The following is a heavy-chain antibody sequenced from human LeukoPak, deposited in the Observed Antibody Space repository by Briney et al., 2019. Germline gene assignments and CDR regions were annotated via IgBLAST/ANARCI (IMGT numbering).Heavy chain of an antibody. CDR3: AKTYYYDSSGCMFSVAYFDY. D-gene: IGHD3-22*01. V-gene: IGHV3-23*01. CDR2: ISGSGGST. Sequence: GGSLRLSCAASGFTFSSYAMSWVRQAPGKGLEWVSAISGSGGSTYYADSVKGRFTISRDNSKNTLYLQMNSLRAEDTAVYYCAKTYYYDSSGCMFSVAYFDYWGQGTLVTVSS. J-gene: IGHJ4*02. CDR1: GFTFSSYA.